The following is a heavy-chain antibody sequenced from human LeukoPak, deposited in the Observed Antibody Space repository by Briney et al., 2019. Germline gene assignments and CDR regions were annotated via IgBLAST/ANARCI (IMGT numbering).Heavy chain of an antibody. CDR1: GFTFSGSA. V-gene: IGHV3-73*01. Sequence: GGSLRLSCAASGFTFSGSAMHWVRQASGKGLEWVGRIRSKANSYATAYAASVKGRFTISRDDSKNTAYLQMNSLKTEDTAVYYCTLPDIVLMVYANHWGQGTLVTVSS. CDR2: IRSKANSYAT. J-gene: IGHJ5*02. D-gene: IGHD2-8*01. CDR3: TLPDIVLMVYANH.